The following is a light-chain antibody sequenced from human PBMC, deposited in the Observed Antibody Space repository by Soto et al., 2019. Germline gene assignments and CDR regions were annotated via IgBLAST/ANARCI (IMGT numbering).Light chain of an antibody. CDR2: DAS. Sequence: DRVTITCRARERISTYLNWYQQKSGQAPKLLIIDASDLQSGVPSRFSGSGSGTDFTLTIASLQPEDFATYYCQQTYSTPPTFGQGTKLEIK. V-gene: IGKV1-39*01. CDR3: QQTYSTPPT. J-gene: IGKJ2*01. CDR1: ERISTY.